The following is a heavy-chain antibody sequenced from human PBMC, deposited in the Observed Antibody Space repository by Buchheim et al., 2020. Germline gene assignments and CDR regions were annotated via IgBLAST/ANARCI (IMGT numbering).Heavy chain of an antibody. CDR3: ARAEATIVVVVAATPLDY. V-gene: IGHV3-30-3*01. J-gene: IGHJ4*02. CDR2: ISYDGSNK. Sequence: QVQLVESGGGVVQPGRSLRLSCAASGFTFSSYAMYWVRQAPGKGLEWVAVISYDGSNKYYADSVKGRFTISRDNSKNTLYLQMNSLRAEDTAVYYCARAEATIVVVVAATPLDYWGQGTL. CDR1: GFTFSSYA. D-gene: IGHD2-15*01.